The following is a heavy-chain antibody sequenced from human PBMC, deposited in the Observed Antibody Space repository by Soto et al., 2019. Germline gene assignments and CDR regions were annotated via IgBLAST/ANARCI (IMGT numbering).Heavy chain of an antibody. J-gene: IGHJ4*02. Sequence: ASVKVSCKASGYTFTSYYMHWVRQAPGQGLEWMGIINPSGGSTNYAQKFQGRVTITADESTSTAYMELSSLRSEDTAVYYCARVLVLYSSSPDYYFDYWGQGTLVTVSS. D-gene: IGHD6-13*01. CDR2: INPSGGST. CDR1: GYTFTSYY. CDR3: ARVLVLYSSSPDYYFDY. V-gene: IGHV1-46*01.